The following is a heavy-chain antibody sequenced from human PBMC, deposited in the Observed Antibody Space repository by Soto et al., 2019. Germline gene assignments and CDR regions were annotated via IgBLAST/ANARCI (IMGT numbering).Heavy chain of an antibody. D-gene: IGHD3-22*01. J-gene: IGHJ4*02. V-gene: IGHV1-69*01. CDR2: IIPIFGTA. CDR3: AREMYYDSSGYYYFDY. Sequence: QVQRVQSGAEVKKPGSSVKISCKASGGTFSSYAISWVRQAPGQGLEWMGGIIPIFGTANYAQKFQGRVTITADESTSTAYMELSSLRSEDTAVYYCAREMYYDSSGYYYFDYWGQGTLVTVSS. CDR1: GGTFSSYA.